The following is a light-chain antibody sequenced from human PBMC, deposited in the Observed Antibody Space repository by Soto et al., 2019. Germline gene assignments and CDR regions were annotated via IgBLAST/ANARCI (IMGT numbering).Light chain of an antibody. V-gene: IGLV2-23*02. CDR3: CSYSGTTTFVV. Sequence: QPALTQPASVSGSPGQSITTSCTGTNSDIGIYNLVSWYQQHPGKVPKVIIYEVAKRPSGVSDRFSGSKSGNTASLTISGLQAEDEADYYCCSYSGTTTFVVFGGGTKVTVL. CDR2: EVA. CDR1: NSDIGIYNL. J-gene: IGLJ2*01.